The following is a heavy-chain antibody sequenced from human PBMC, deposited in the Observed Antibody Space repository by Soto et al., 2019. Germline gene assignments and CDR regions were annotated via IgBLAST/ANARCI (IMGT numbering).Heavy chain of an antibody. J-gene: IGHJ4*02. CDR3: ARGMTTVTTFDY. CDR2: MYHSGST. V-gene: IGHV4-30-2*01. D-gene: IGHD4-17*01. Sequence: SETLSLTCAVSGGSISSGGYSWSWIRQPPGKGLEWIGYMYHSGSTYYNPSLKSRVTISVDRSKNQFSLKLSSVTAADTAVYYCARGMTTVTTFDYWGQGTLVTVSS. CDR1: GGSISSGGYS.